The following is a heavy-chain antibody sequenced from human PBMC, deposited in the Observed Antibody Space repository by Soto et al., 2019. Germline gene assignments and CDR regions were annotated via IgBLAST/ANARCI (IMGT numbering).Heavy chain of an antibody. CDR1: GFTFRTYG. V-gene: IGHV3-48*02. D-gene: IGHD2-2*01. J-gene: IGHJ5*02. CDR2: IGGTVGSI. Sequence: PGGSQRLSCTASGFTFRTYGMTWVRRAPGKGLEWVSYIGGTVGSIYYADSAKGRFTISRDNAKSSLYLQMNSLRDEDTAVYYCAKADGVGFVGPWGQGTLVTVSS. CDR3: AKADGVGFVGP.